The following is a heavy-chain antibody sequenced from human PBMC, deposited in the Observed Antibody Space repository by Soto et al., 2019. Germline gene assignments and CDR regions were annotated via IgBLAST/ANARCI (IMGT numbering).Heavy chain of an antibody. CDR1: GFTFGDYA. V-gene: IGHV3-49*03. J-gene: IGHJ6*02. CDR2: IRSKAYGGTT. Sequence: GGSLRLSCTASGFTFGDYAMSWFRQAPGKGLEWVGFIRSKAYGGTTEYAASVKGRFTISRDDSKSIAYLQMNSLKTEDTAVYYCTRDGARRWDYYYYGMDVWGQGTTVTVSS. CDR3: TRDGARRWDYYYYGMDV. D-gene: IGHD1-26*01.